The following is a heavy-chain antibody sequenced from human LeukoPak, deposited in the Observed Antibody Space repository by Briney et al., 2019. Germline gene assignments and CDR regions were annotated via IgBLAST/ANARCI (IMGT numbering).Heavy chain of an antibody. CDR3: ARSEKYYYDSSGYYHKYFQH. CDR2: IYYSGST. J-gene: IGHJ1*01. CDR1: GGSISSYY. Sequence: RSSETLSLTCTVSGGSISSYYWSWLRQPPGKGLEWIRYIYYSGSTNYNPSLKSRVTISVDTSKNQFSLKLSSVTAADTAVYNCARSEKYYYDSSGYYHKYFQHWGQGTLVTVSS. D-gene: IGHD3-22*01. V-gene: IGHV4-59*01.